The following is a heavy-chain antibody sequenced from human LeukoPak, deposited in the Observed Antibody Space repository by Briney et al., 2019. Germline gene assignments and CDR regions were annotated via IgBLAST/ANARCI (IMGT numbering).Heavy chain of an antibody. D-gene: IGHD3-16*01. CDR1: GGSISSYY. V-gene: IGHV4-59*01. CDR3: ARGWGYNWFDP. CDR2: IYYSGST. J-gene: IGHJ5*02. Sequence: SETLSLTCTVSGGSISSYYWSWIRQPPGKGLEWIGYIYYSGSTNCNPSLKSRVTISVDTSKNQFSLKLSSVTAADTAVYYCARGWGYNWFDPWGQGTLVTVSS.